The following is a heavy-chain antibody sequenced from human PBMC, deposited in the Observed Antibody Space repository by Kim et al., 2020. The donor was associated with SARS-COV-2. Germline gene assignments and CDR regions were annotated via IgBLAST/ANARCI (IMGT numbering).Heavy chain of an antibody. J-gene: IGHJ5*02. CDR2: ISYNGVGT. CDR1: GFTFSTYA. V-gene: IGHV3-23*01. CDR3: AQNWNLDR. Sequence: GGSLRLSCAASGFTFSTYAMSWVRQAPGKGLEWVSFISYNGVGTYYADSVEGRFTISRDNTENTLHLQMNSLRADDTAVYYCAQNWNLDRWGQGTLVTVS. D-gene: IGHD1-1*01.